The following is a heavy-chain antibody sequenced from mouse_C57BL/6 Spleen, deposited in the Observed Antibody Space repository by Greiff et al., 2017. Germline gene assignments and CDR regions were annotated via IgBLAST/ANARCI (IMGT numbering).Heavy chain of an antibody. J-gene: IGHJ4*01. CDR3: AREGSYYGNTRGMDY. V-gene: IGHV1-55*01. Sequence: VQLKQPGAELVKPGASVKMSCKASGYTFTSYWITWVKQRPGQGLEWIGDIYPGSGSTNYNEKFKSKATLTVDTSSSTAYMQLSSLTSEDSAVYYCAREGSYYGNTRGMDYWGQGTSVTVSS. CDR2: IYPGSGST. D-gene: IGHD2-10*01. CDR1: GYTFTSYW.